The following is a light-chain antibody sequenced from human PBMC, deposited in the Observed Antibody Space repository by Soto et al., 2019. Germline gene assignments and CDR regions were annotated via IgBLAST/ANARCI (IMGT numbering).Light chain of an antibody. V-gene: IGLV2-23*01. CDR2: EGT. CDR1: SSDIGSYDL. Sequence: HSALTQPASVSVPLGQSIVISCTGSSSDIGSYDLVSWYQQYPGKAPKVVIFEGTKRPSGVSNRFSGSKSGNTASLTISGLQTEDEADYYCCSYAGSRTYVFGAGTKVTVL. CDR3: CSYAGSRTYV. J-gene: IGLJ1*01.